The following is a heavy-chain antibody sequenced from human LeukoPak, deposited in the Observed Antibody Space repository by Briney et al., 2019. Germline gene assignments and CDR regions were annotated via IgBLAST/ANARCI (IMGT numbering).Heavy chain of an antibody. D-gene: IGHD2-2*01. J-gene: IGHJ4*02. CDR1: GFTFSDSP. CDR3: ARQTVSCHDY. Sequence: GGSLRLSCVASGFTFSDSPIHWVRLAPGKGLEWVAHIKGKRDNYATAYAASVKDRFAISRDNSENTAFLQMNSLKTDDTAVYFCARQTVSCHDYRGRGTLVTVSS. V-gene: IGHV3-73*01. CDR2: IKGKRDNYAT.